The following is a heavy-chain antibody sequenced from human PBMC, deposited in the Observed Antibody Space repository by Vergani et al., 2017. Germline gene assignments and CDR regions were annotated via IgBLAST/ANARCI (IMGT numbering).Heavy chain of an antibody. V-gene: IGHV3-23*01. J-gene: IGHJ2*01. CDR3: AKPPDGGYYTWYFDL. Sequence: EVQLLESGGGLVQPGGSLILSCAASGFTFSSYAMSWVRQAPGKGREWVSAISGSGGSTYYADSVKGRFTISRDNSKNTLYLQMNSLRAEDTAVYYCAKPPDGGYYTWYFDLWGRGTLVTVSS. D-gene: IGHD3-3*01. CDR1: GFTFSSYA. CDR2: ISGSGGST.